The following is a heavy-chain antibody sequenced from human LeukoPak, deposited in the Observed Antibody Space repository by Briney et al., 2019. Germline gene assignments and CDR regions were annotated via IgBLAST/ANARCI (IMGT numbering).Heavy chain of an antibody. Sequence: PSETLSLTCTVSGGSISSYYWSWIRQPPGKGLEGIGYIYYSGSTNYNPSLKSRVTISVDTSKNQFSLKLSSVTAADTAVYYCARAGLWFGGFLDYWGQGTLVTVSS. CDR3: ARAGLWFGGFLDY. CDR2: IYYSGST. J-gene: IGHJ4*02. CDR1: GGSISSYY. V-gene: IGHV4-59*01. D-gene: IGHD3-10*01.